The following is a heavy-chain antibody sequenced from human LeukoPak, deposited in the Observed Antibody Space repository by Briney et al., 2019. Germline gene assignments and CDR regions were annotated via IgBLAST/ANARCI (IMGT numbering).Heavy chain of an antibody. CDR1: GGSFSGYY. CDR3: ARGGRGIGGGYYYYYYMDV. J-gene: IGHJ6*03. D-gene: IGHD2-15*01. V-gene: IGHV4-34*01. CDR2: INHSGST. Sequence: PSETLSLTCAVYGGSFSGYYWSWIRQPPGKGLEWIGEINHSGSTNYNPSLKSRVTISVDTSKNQFPLKLSSVTAADTAVYYCARGGRGIGGGYYYYYYMDVWGKGTTVTVSS.